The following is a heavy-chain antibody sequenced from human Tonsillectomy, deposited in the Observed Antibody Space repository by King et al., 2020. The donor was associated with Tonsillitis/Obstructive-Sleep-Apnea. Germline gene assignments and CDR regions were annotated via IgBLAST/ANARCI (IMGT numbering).Heavy chain of an antibody. V-gene: IGHV3-48*03. CDR1: GFTFIGNE. CDR2: FIGSGSTL. CDR3: ARGHFVVVIAIHFDY. J-gene: IGHJ4*02. Sequence: VQLVESGGGWERPEGSLRLSGQASGFTFIGNEMTWVGRAQGKGLGGVYYFIGSGSTLTYADPGKGRFTISNDNAKNSLYLQMTSLRAEDTAVYYCARGHFVVVIAIHFDYWGQGTLVTVSS. D-gene: IGHD2-21*01.